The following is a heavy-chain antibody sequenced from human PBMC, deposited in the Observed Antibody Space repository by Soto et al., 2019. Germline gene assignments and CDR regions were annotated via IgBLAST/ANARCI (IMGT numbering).Heavy chain of an antibody. V-gene: IGHV5-51*01. D-gene: IGHD6-13*01. Sequence: GESLKISCKGSGYRFTNYWIGWVRQMPGKGLEWMRIIYPGDSDTRYSPSFQGQVTISADKSISTAYLQWSSLKASDTAMYYCAKTAAGGKNYYGMDVWGQGTTVTVSS. CDR3: AKTAAGGKNYYGMDV. J-gene: IGHJ6*02. CDR2: IYPGDSDT. CDR1: GYRFTNYW.